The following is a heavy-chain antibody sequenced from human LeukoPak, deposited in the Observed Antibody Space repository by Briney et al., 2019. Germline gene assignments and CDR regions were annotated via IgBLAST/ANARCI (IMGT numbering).Heavy chain of an antibody. J-gene: IGHJ6*02. Sequence: PSETLSLTCTVSGGSISSYYWSWIRQPAGEGLEWIGRIYTSGSTNYNPSLKSRVTMSVDTSKNQFSLKLSSVTAADTAVYYCARDLIVVVPAAIMDYYGMDVWGQGTTVTVSS. CDR2: IYTSGST. CDR1: GGSISSYY. CDR3: ARDLIVVVPAAIMDYYGMDV. V-gene: IGHV4-4*07. D-gene: IGHD2-2*01.